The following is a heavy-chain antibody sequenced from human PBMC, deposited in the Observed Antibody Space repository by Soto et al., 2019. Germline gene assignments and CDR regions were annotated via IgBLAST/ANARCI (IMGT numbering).Heavy chain of an antibody. Sequence: QVRLVQSGVEVKTPGASVKVSCKASGYTFSIYAISWVRQAPGQGLEWMGWISGFNGNTAYAQNFQDRVTMTTDTSTNTVYMEMRNLRSDDTAIYYCARDKGGLDYWGQGTLVSVS. CDR3: ARDKGGLDY. CDR1: GYTFSIYA. J-gene: IGHJ4*02. CDR2: ISGFNGNT. V-gene: IGHV1-18*01.